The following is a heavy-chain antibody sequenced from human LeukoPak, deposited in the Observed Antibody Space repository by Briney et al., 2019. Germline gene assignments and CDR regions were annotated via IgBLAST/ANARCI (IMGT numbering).Heavy chain of an antibody. J-gene: IGHJ5*02. Sequence: GGALRLSCAASGFTLSSYWMSWVRQARGKGVESVANIKKDGTEKKYVDSVKGRFTISRDNPQNSLYLQMTSLRAEDTALYYCAREGGSGWYSGWFDPWGQGTLVTVSS. CDR2: IKKDGTEK. V-gene: IGHV3-7*01. D-gene: IGHD6-19*01. CDR3: AREGGSGWYSGWFDP. CDR1: GFTLSSYW.